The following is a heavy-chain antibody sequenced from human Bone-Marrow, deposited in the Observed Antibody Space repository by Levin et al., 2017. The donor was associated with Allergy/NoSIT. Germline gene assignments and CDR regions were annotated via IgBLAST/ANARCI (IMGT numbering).Heavy chain of an antibody. CDR3: AKDRGVGFFDY. CDR2: ISYDGSNK. CDR1: GFTFSSNG. D-gene: IGHD1-26*01. Sequence: PGGSLRLSCAASGFTFSSNGMYWVRQAPGKGLEWVAVISYDGSNKYYSDSVKGRFTISRDNSKNTLFLQMNSLRVEDTGVYYCAKDRGVGFFDYWGQGTLVTVSS. J-gene: IGHJ4*02. V-gene: IGHV3-30*18.